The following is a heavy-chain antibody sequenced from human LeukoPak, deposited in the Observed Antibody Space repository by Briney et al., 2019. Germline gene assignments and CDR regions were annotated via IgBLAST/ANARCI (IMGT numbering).Heavy chain of an antibody. Sequence: PGRSLRLSCAASGFTFSSYGMHWVRQVPGKGLEWVAVISYDGSNKYYADSVKGRFTISRDNSKNTLYLQMNSLRAEDTAVYYCAKTGTTWGEGNFDYWGQGTLVTVSS. D-gene: IGHD1-1*01. CDR2: ISYDGSNK. J-gene: IGHJ4*02. CDR1: GFTFSSYG. CDR3: AKTGTTWGEGNFDY. V-gene: IGHV3-30*18.